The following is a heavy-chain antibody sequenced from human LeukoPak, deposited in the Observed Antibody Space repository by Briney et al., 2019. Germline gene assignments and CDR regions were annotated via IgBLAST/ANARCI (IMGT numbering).Heavy chain of an antibody. CDR2: ISSSSSTI. Sequence: GGSLRLSCAASGFTFSSYSMNWVRQAPGKGLKWVSYISSSSSTIYYADSVKGRFTISRDNAKNSLYLQMNSLRDEDTAVYYCATQPDRDGYKVWDWGQGTLVTVSS. J-gene: IGHJ4*02. CDR1: GFTFSSYS. D-gene: IGHD5-24*01. CDR3: ATQPDRDGYKVWD. V-gene: IGHV3-48*02.